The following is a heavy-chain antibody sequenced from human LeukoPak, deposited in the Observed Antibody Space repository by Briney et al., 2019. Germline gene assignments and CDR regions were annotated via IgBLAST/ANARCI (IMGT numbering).Heavy chain of an antibody. J-gene: IGHJ6*02. Sequence: PGRSLRLSCAASGFTFSSYGMHWVRQAPGKGLEWVAVIPYDGSNKYYADSVKGRFTISRDNSKNTLYLQMNSLRAEDTAVYYCAKEGYYYDSRGYNYYYGMDVWGQGTTVTVSS. CDR3: AKEGYYYDSRGYNYYYGMDV. CDR2: IPYDGSNK. V-gene: IGHV3-30*18. D-gene: IGHD3-22*01. CDR1: GFTFSSYG.